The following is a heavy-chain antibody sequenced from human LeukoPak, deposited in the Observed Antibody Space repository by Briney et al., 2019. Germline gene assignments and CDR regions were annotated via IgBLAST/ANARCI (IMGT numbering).Heavy chain of an antibody. CDR1: GGSISSYY. J-gene: IGHJ5*02. Sequence: PSETLSLTCTVSGGSISSYYWSWIRQPAGKGLEWIGRIYTSGSTNYNPSLKSRVTMSVDTSKNQFSRKLSSVTAADTAVYYCARDRGVVPAAMRGLPYNWFDPWGQGTLVTVSS. V-gene: IGHV4-4*07. CDR3: ARDRGVVPAAMRGLPYNWFDP. CDR2: IYTSGST. D-gene: IGHD2-2*01.